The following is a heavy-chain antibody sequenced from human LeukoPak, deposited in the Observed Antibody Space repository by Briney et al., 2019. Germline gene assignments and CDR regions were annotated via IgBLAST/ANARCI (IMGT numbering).Heavy chain of an antibody. V-gene: IGHV4-61*02. CDR1: GGSISSSSYY. Sequence: PSETLSLTCTVSGGSISSSSYYWSWIRQPAGKGLEWIGRIYTSGSTNYNPSFKSRVTISVDTSKNQFSLKLSSVTAADTAVYYCARGAPSGGSGIVNWGQGTLVTVSS. D-gene: IGHD3-10*01. CDR3: ARGAPSGGSGIVN. J-gene: IGHJ4*02. CDR2: IYTSGST.